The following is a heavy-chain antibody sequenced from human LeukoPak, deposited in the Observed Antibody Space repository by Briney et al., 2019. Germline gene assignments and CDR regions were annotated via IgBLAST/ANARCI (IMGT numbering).Heavy chain of an antibody. CDR1: GFTFSSYW. CDR3: ASDRVFYGLDV. V-gene: IGHV3-74*01. J-gene: IGHJ6*02. Sequence: GGSLRLSCAASGFTFSSYWMHWVRQAPGKGLVWVSRINSDGSSTSYADSVKGRFTISRDNAKNTLYLQMNSLRPEDTAIYYCASDRVFYGLDVWGQGTTVTVSS. CDR2: INSDGSST.